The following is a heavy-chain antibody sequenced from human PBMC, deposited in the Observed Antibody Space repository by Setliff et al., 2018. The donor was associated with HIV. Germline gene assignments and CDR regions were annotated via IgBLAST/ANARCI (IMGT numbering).Heavy chain of an antibody. D-gene: IGHD1-1*01. J-gene: IGHJ4*02. CDR1: GGSISSYY. V-gene: IGHV4-59*01. CDR2: IYYSGMT. Sequence: KASETLSLTCSVSGGSISSYYWSWIRQPPGKGLEWIGDIYYSGMTNYNPSLQSRVTISVDTSKNQFSLKLSSVTAADTAVYYCARDSTTSLDYWGQGTLVTVSS. CDR3: ARDSTTSLDY.